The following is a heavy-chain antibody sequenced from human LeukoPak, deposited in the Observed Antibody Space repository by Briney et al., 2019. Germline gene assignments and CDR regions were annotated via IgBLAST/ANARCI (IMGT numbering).Heavy chain of an antibody. CDR3: ARANSGTSSFDY. Sequence: GESLKISCKGSGYSFSTYWIGWVRQMPGRGLEWMGIIYPGDSDTTYSPSFQGQVTISADKSISTAYLQWSSLKASDTAMYYCARANSGTSSFDYWGQGTLVTVSS. V-gene: IGHV5-51*01. J-gene: IGHJ4*02. CDR1: GYSFSTYW. CDR2: IYPGDSDT. D-gene: IGHD1-14*01.